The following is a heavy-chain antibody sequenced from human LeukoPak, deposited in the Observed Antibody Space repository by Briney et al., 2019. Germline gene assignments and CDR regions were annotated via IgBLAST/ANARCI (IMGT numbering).Heavy chain of an antibody. J-gene: IGHJ4*02. V-gene: IGHV3-33*01. CDR3: ARDRERAADLGY. CDR1: GFTFSNYG. D-gene: IGHD6-13*01. Sequence: AGGSLRLSCAASGFTFSNYGMHWVRQAPGKGLELVANIWYDGSNEHYADSVKGRFTISRDNSKNTLFLQMNSLRAEDTAVYYCARDRERAADLGYWGQGTLVTVSS. CDR2: IWYDGSNE.